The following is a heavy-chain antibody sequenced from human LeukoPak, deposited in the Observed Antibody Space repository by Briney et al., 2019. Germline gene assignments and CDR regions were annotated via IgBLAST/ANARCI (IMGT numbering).Heavy chain of an antibody. D-gene: IGHD6-13*01. CDR2: IYTSGST. CDR3: ARHETELIEAAAGAYYYYSYIDV. J-gene: IGHJ6*03. V-gene: IGHV4-4*09. CDR1: VGSISSYY. Sequence: SDTLSLTCTVSVGSISSYYWSWIRRPPGKGLEWIGYIYTSGSTNYNPSLNSRVTISVDTSKNQFSLKLSSLSAADTAVYYSARHETELIEAAAGAYYYYSYIDVWGKGTTVTVSS.